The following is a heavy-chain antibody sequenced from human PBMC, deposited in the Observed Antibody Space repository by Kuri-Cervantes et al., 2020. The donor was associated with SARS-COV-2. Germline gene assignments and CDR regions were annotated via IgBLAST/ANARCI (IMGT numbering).Heavy chain of an antibody. CDR2: IYPGDSDT. D-gene: IGHD3-22*01. CDR1: GYSFTSYW. V-gene: IGHV5-51*01. CDR3: ASYSSGYYYVLENWFDP. Sequence: GGSLRLSCKGSGYSFTSYWIGWVRQMPGKGLEWMGIIYPGDSDTRYSPSFQGQVTISADKSISTAYLQWSSLRSEDTAVYYCASYSSGYYYVLENWFDPWGQGTLVTVSS. J-gene: IGHJ5*02.